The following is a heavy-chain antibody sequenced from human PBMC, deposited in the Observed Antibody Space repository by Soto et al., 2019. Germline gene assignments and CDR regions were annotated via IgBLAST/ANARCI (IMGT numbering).Heavy chain of an antibody. CDR3: EKPPAARFCSGSDCYYFAS. D-gene: IGHD2-21*02. Sequence: GGSLRLSCAASGFTFSTYGMHWVRQAPGKGLEWVAVISYDGSNKFYADSVKGRFTISRDNSQNTLYLQMNSLRTEDTAVYYCEKPPAARFCSGSDCYYFASGGQGTLVTVSS. J-gene: IGHJ4*02. CDR1: GFTFSTYG. V-gene: IGHV3-30*18. CDR2: ISYDGSNK.